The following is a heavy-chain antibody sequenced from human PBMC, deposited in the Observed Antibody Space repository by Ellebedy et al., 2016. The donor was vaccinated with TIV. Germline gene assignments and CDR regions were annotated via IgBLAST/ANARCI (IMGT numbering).Heavy chain of an antibody. CDR2: INPNSGGT. Sequence: ASVKVSXXASGYTFSGHYMHWVRQAPGQGLEWMGWINPNSGGTTYAQKFQGRVTMTRDTSISTAYMELSRLRSDDTAVYYCAKSYYDSRGYYLFDYWGQGTLVTVSS. V-gene: IGHV1-2*02. D-gene: IGHD3-22*01. CDR3: AKSYYDSRGYYLFDY. J-gene: IGHJ4*02. CDR1: GYTFSGHY.